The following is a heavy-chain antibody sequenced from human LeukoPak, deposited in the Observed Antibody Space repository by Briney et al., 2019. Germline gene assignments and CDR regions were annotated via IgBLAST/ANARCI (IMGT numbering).Heavy chain of an antibody. CDR3: AREGDSSGYSY. CDR1: EFTFSSYA. Sequence: PGGSRGLSGAASEFTFSSYAMHWVGQAQGKGREGVAVISYDGSNKYYADSVKGRFTISRDNAKNSLYLQMNSLRAEDTAVYYCAREGDSSGYSYWGQGTLVTVSS. V-gene: IGHV3-30-3*01. D-gene: IGHD3-22*01. CDR2: ISYDGSNK. J-gene: IGHJ4*02.